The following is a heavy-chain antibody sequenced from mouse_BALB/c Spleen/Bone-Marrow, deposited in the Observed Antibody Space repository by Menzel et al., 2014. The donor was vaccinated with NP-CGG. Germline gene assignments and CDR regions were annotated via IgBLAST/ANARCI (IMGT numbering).Heavy chain of an antibody. CDR1: GFNIKDTY. CDR2: IDPANGNT. J-gene: IGHJ1*01. CDR3: ARILILRYWHFDV. V-gene: IGHV14-3*02. Sequence: EVQLQQSGAELVKPGASVKLSCTASGFNIKDTYMHWVKQRPEQGLEWIGRIDPANGNTKYDPKFQGKATITADTSSNTAYLQLSSLTSEDTAVYYCARILILRYWHFDVWGAGTTVTVSS. D-gene: IGHD1-1*01.